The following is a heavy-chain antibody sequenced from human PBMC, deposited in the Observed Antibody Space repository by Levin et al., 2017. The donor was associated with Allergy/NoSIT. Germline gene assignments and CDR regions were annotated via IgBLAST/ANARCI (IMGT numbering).Heavy chain of an antibody. D-gene: IGHD3-16*01. CDR2: IYYSGDS. CDR1: GGSISNYY. CDR3: ASSSLRRIGGSTFDY. V-gene: IGHV4-59*01. J-gene: IGHJ4*02. Sequence: SETLSLTCTVSGGSISNYYWSWIRQPPGKGLEWIGYIYYSGDSNYNPSLKSRVTMSTDTSKNQFSLKLTSVTAADMAVYYCASSSLRRIGGSTFDYWGQGTLVTVSS.